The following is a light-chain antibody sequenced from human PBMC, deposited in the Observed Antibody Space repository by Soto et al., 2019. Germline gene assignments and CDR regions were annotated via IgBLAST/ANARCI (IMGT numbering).Light chain of an antibody. J-gene: IGLJ2*01. V-gene: IGLV2-23*02. CDR2: EVN. Sequence: QSVLTQPASVSGSPGQSITISCTGSNSDIGKYDFVSWYQQHPGKVPKFLIYEVNKRPSGVSHRFSGSKSANTASLTISGLQAEDEADYYCCSYTATESVVFGGGTQLTVL. CDR1: NSDIGKYDF. CDR3: CSYTATESVV.